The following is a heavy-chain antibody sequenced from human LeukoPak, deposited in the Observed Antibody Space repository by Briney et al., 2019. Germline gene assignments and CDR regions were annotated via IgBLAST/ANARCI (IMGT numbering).Heavy chain of an antibody. J-gene: IGHJ4*02. CDR2: IYYTGIT. V-gene: IGHV4-31*03. CDR3: AASSGVTLGRF. D-gene: IGHD3-16*01. Sequence: SETLSLTCTVSGGSISSGSHYYQWIRQHPGKGLEWIGYIYYTGITSYNPSLKSRVTMSVDTSMNQVSLKVTSLTAADTAVYYCAASSGVTLGRFWGQGALVTVSS. CDR1: GGSISSGSHY.